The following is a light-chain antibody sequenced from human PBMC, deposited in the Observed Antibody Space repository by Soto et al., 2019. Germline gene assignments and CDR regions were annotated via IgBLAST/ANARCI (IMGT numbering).Light chain of an antibody. CDR2: AAS. CDR3: QQSYSTPRT. Sequence: DIQLTQSPSSLFAYVGDRVTITCRASQSISSYLNWYQQKPGKAPKLLIYAASSLQSGVPSRFSGSGSGTDFTLTISSLQPEDFATYYCQQSYSTPRTFGQGTKV. J-gene: IGKJ1*01. CDR1: QSISSY. V-gene: IGKV1-39*01.